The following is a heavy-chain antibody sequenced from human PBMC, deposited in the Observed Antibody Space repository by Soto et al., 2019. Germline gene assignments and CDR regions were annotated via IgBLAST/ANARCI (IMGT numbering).Heavy chain of an antibody. CDR2: IFHSGTT. CDR3: AREPYLPKARNDL. V-gene: IGHV4-30-4*01. CDR1: GDSISSADYF. J-gene: IGHJ5*02. Sequence: PSETLSLTCSVSGDSISSADYFWTWIRQSPGKGLEWMGYIFHSGTTYYNPSLKGRLLISIENSKNQSSLRLTSVTAADSAVYFCAREPYLPKARNDLWGPGTLVTVPQ.